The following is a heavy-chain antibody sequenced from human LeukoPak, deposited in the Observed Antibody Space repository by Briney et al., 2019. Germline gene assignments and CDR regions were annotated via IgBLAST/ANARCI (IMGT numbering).Heavy chain of an antibody. CDR2: ISSSSSYI. CDR1: GFTFSSYS. V-gene: IGHV3-21*01. CDR3: ASSLGVVGILTGYSGLEVPNKIEDY. D-gene: IGHD3-9*01. J-gene: IGHJ4*02. Sequence: PGGSLRLSCAASGFTFSSYSMNWVRQAPGKGLEWVSSISSSSSYIYYADSVKGRFTISRDNAKNSLYLQMNSLRAEDTAVYYCASSLGVVGILTGYSGLEVPNKIEDYWGQGTLVTVSS.